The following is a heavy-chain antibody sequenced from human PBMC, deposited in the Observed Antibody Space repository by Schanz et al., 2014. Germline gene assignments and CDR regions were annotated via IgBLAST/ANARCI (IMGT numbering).Heavy chain of an antibody. CDR3: AKDENWALTDY. CDR2: IRSDERDK. V-gene: IGHV3-30*02. D-gene: IGHD7-27*01. J-gene: IGHJ4*02. Sequence: QAQLVESGGGVVQPGGSLRLSCAASGFTFSSYSMHWIRQAPGMGLEWVALIRSDERDKCYADSVKGRFSISRDNSKNTVYLQMNSLRPEDTAVYYCAKDENWALTDYWGQGTLVTVSS. CDR1: GFTFSSYS.